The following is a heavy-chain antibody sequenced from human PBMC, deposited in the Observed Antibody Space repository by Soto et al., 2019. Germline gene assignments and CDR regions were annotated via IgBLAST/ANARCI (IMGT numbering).Heavy chain of an antibody. J-gene: IGHJ5*02. CDR3: AGQRSPEGWFDP. D-gene: IGHD3-10*01. V-gene: IGHV4-31*03. CDR1: GGPISSGGYY. CDR2: IYYSGST. Sequence: SETLSLTCTVSGGPISSGGYYWSWIRQHPGKGLEWIGYIYYSGSTYYNPSLKSRVTISVDTSKNQFSLKLSSVTAADTAIYYCAGQRSPEGWFDPWGQGTLVTVSS.